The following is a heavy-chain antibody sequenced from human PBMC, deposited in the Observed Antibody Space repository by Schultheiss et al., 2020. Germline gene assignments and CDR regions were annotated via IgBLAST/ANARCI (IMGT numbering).Heavy chain of an antibody. CDR3: ARSLAQTRCA. V-gene: IGHV3-53*01. Sequence: GGSLRLSCAASGFTVSSNYMSWVRQAPGKGLEWVSILYAGGLTYYADSVKGRFTISRDNSKNTLYLQLDRLRVEDTAVYYCARSLAQTRCAWGQGTLVTVSS. J-gene: IGHJ5*02. CDR1: GFTVSSNY. CDR2: LYAGGLT.